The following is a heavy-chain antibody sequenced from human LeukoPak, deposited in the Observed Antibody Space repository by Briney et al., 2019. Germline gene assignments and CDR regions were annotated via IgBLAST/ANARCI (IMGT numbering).Heavy chain of an antibody. D-gene: IGHD3-10*01. CDR2: ISGSGGST. CDR1: GFTFSSSA. V-gene: IGHV3-23*01. CDR3: AKDSSSGFGDPYYFDY. J-gene: IGHJ4*02. Sequence: GGSLRLSCAASGFTFSSSAMRWVRQAPWKGLECVSLISGSGGSTYYADSVKGRFTISRDNSKNTLYLQMNSLRAEDTAVYYCAKDSSSGFGDPYYFDYWGQGTLVTVSS.